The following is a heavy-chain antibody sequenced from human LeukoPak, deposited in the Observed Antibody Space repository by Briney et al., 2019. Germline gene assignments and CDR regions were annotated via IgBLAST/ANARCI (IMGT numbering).Heavy chain of an antibody. CDR2: FDPEDGET. Sequence: ASVKVSCKVSGYTLNELSMHWVRQAPGKGLEWMGGFDPEDGETIYAQKFQGRVTTTEDTSTDTAYMELSSLRSEDTAVYYCATRGTGYYYYYMDVWGKGTTVTVSS. V-gene: IGHV1-24*01. J-gene: IGHJ6*03. CDR3: ATRGTGYYYYYMDV. CDR1: GYTLNELS. D-gene: IGHD1-1*01.